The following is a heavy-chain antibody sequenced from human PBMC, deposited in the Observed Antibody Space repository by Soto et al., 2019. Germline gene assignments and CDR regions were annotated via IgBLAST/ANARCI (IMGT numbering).Heavy chain of an antibody. J-gene: IGHJ6*02. V-gene: IGHV1-46*01. CDR3: ARDPYGGGDCLNYGLDV. CDR2: INPSGGST. CDR1: GYTFTSYY. D-gene: IGHD2-21*02. Sequence: GASVKVSCKASGYTFTSYYMHWVRQAPGQGLEWMGIINPSGGSTSYAQKFQGRVTMTRDTSTSTVYMELSSLRSEDTAVYYCARDPYGGGDCLNYGLDVWGQGTTVTVCS.